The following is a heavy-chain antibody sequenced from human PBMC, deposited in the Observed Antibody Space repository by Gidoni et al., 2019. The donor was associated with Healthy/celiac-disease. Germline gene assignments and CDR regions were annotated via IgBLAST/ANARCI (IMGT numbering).Heavy chain of an antibody. Sequence: EVQLVESGGGLVKPGGSLRLSCAASGFTFSSYSMIWVRQAPGQGLEWVSSISSRSSYIYYADSVKGRFTISRDNAKNSLYLQMNSLRAEDTAVYYCARDLRGIAAAGGAFDIWGQGTMVTVSS. J-gene: IGHJ3*02. CDR1: GFTFSSYS. V-gene: IGHV3-21*01. CDR2: ISSRSSYI. CDR3: ARDLRGIAAAGGAFDI. D-gene: IGHD6-13*01.